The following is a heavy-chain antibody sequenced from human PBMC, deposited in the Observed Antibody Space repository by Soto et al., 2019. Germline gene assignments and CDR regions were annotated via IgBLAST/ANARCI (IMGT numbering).Heavy chain of an antibody. CDR2: ISSSYYI. CDR3: ARGDVVVLTATSNFDH. CDR1: GFTFSSYT. D-gene: IGHD2-21*02. V-gene: IGHV3-21*01. Sequence: GPLRLSCAASGFTFSSYTMQWVRQAPGKGLEWVASISSSYYIKYADSVKGRFTISRDNAKNSLYLQMNSLRAEDTAVYYCARGDVVVLTATSNFDHWGQGTLVTVSS. J-gene: IGHJ4*02.